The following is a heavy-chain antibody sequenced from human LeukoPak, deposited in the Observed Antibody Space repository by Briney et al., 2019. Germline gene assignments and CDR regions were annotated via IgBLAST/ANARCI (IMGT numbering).Heavy chain of an antibody. Sequence: PSETLSLTCTVSGGSISSSSYYWSWIRQPPGKGLEWIGSIYYSGSTYYNPSLKSRVTISVDTSKNQFSLKLSSVTAADTAVYYCTCFGGYEHDYWGQGTLVTVSS. CDR3: TCFGGYEHDY. D-gene: IGHD5-12*01. V-gene: IGHV4-39*07. CDR1: GGSISSSSYY. J-gene: IGHJ4*02. CDR2: IYYSGST.